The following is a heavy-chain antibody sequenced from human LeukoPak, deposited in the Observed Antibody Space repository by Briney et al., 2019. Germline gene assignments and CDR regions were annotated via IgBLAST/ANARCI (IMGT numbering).Heavy chain of an antibody. Sequence: ASVKVSCKASGYTFTSYAMHWVRQAPGQRLEWMGWINAGNGNTKYSQKFQGRVTITRDTSASTAYMELSSLRSEDTAVYYCARGGDSGYDPIDYWGQGTLVTVSS. CDR1: GYTFTSYA. J-gene: IGHJ4*02. D-gene: IGHD5-12*01. V-gene: IGHV1-3*01. CDR3: ARGGDSGYDPIDY. CDR2: INAGNGNT.